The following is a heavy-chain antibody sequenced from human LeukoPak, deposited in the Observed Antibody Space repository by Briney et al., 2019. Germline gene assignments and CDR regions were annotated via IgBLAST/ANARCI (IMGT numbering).Heavy chain of an antibody. J-gene: IGHJ4*02. CDR1: GGSISSYY. Sequence: PSETLSLTCTVSGGSISSYYWSWIRQPPGKGLEWIGYISYSGNTNYNPSLKSRVAISVDTSKNQFSLRLGSVTAADTAVYYCARDRGLTTSGGVGFDYWGQGILVTXSS. V-gene: IGHV4-59*12. D-gene: IGHD4/OR15-4a*01. CDR3: ARDRGLTTSGGVGFDY. CDR2: ISYSGNT.